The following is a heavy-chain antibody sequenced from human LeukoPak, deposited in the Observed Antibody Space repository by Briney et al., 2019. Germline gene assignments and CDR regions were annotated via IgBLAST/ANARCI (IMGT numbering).Heavy chain of an antibody. Sequence: PSETLSLTCTASGGTISSYYWSWIRQPPGKGLEWIGYIYYSGSTNYNPSLKSRVTISVDTSKNQFSLKLSSVTAADTAVYYCARLRGYDSSGYYASLYYYYMDVWGKGTTVTVSS. J-gene: IGHJ6*03. CDR1: GGTISSYY. V-gene: IGHV4-59*08. CDR2: IYYSGST. D-gene: IGHD3-22*01. CDR3: ARLRGYDSSGYYASLYYYYMDV.